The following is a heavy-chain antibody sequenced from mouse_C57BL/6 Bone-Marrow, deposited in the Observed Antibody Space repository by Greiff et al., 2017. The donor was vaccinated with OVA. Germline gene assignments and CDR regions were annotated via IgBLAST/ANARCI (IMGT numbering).Heavy chain of an antibody. CDR2: IYPRSGNT. V-gene: IGHV1-81*01. Sequence: QVQLQQSGAELARPGASVKLSCKASGYTFTSYGISWVKQRTGQGLEWIGEIYPRSGNTYYNEKFKGKATLTADKSSSTAYMELRSLTSDDSAVYFCARRGYDGFAYWGQGTLVTVSA. J-gene: IGHJ3*01. CDR1: GYTFTSYG. CDR3: ARRGYDGFAY. D-gene: IGHD2-2*01.